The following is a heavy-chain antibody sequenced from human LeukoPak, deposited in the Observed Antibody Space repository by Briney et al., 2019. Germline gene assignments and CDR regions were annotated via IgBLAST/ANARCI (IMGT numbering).Heavy chain of an antibody. CDR1: GGSFSGYY. V-gene: IGHV4-34*01. D-gene: IGHD6-13*01. CDR2: INHSGST. J-gene: IGHJ4*02. CDR3: ASRGSSSKRVDY. Sequence: SETLSLTCAVYGGSFSGYYWSWIRQPPGKGLEWIGEINHSGSTNYNPSLKSRVTISVDTSKNQFSLKLSSVTAADTAVYYCASRGSSSKRVDYWGQGTLVTVSS.